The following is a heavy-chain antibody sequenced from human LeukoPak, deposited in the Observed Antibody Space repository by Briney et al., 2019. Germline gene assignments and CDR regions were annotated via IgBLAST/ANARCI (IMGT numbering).Heavy chain of an antibody. D-gene: IGHD3-3*01. V-gene: IGHV5-51*01. J-gene: IGHJ3*02. CDR2: IYPGDSDT. CDR1: GSSFTSYW. CDR3: ARRHYDFWSGFQGNVFDI. Sequence: GESLKISFKGSGSSFTSYWIGWVRQMPGKGLERMGIIYPGDSDTRYSPSFQGQVTISADKSISTAYLQWSSLKASDTAMYYCARRHYDFWSGFQGNVFDIWGQGTMVTVSS.